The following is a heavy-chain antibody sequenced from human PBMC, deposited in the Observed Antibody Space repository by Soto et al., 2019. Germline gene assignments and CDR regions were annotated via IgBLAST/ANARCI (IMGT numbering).Heavy chain of an antibody. J-gene: IGHJ6*02. CDR3: ASDCSSTSCPPRYYGMDV. CDR2: IWYDSSNK. D-gene: IGHD2-2*01. V-gene: IGHV3-33*01. CDR1: GFTFSSYG. Sequence: GGSLRLSCAASGFTFSSYGMHWVRQAPGKGLEWVAVIWYDSSNKYYADSVKGRFTISRDNSKNSLYLQMNSLRDEDTAVYYCASDCSSTSCPPRYYGMDVWGQGTTVTVS.